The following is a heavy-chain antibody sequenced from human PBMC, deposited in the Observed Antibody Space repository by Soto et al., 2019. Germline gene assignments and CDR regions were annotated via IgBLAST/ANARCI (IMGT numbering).Heavy chain of an antibody. D-gene: IGHD5-12*01. CDR1: GFSLSTRGVA. V-gene: IGHV2-5*02. CDR2: IYWDEDK. J-gene: IGHJ4*02. Sequence: QITLKESGPTLVKPTQTLTLTCTFSGFSLSTRGVAVGWFRQPPGKALEWLALIYWDEDKWYCPSLKSKLTISDDTPKHQVVLTMTNMDPVDTATYYCAHRPRGYAYYFYSWGQGTMVTVSS. CDR3: AHRPRGYAYYFYS.